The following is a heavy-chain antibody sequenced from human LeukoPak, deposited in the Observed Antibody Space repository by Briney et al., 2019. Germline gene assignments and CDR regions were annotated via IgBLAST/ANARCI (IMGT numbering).Heavy chain of an antibody. CDR3: ARFSRELSFDY. Sequence: ASVKVSCKASGYTFTGYYMHWVRQAPGQGLEWMGWINPNSGGTNYAQKFQGRVTMTRDTSIRTAYMEVSRLRSDYTAVYYCARFSRELSFDYWGQGTLVTVSS. CDR2: INPNSGGT. J-gene: IGHJ4*02. V-gene: IGHV1-2*02. CDR1: GYTFTGYY. D-gene: IGHD3-10*01.